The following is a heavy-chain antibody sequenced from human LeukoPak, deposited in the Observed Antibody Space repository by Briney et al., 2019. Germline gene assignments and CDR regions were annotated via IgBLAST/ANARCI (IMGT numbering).Heavy chain of an antibody. CDR3: AREWLSSGDSHYSH. J-gene: IGHJ4*02. CDR1: GYTFTSYA. V-gene: IGHV1-3*02. D-gene: IGHD2-15*01. CDR2: SNAGNGNT. Sequence: ASVKVSCKASGYTFTSYAMHWVRQAPGQRLEWMGWSNAGNGNTKYSQEFQGRVTITRDTSASTAYMELSSLRPDDTAVYFCAREWLSSGDSHYSHWGQGTLVTVSS.